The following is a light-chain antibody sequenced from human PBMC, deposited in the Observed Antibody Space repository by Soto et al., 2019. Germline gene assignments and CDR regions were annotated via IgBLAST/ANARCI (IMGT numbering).Light chain of an antibody. J-gene: IGKJ5*01. V-gene: IGKV3-11*01. CDR3: QQRNTLPPIT. CDR2: DAS. Sequence: EIVLTQSPVTLSLSPGERATLSCRASQSVRTYLAWYQVKPGQAPRLLIYDASRRASGVPARFSGSGSGTDFSLTISILEPEDFALCYCQQRNTLPPITSGHGTRLDIK. CDR1: QSVRTY.